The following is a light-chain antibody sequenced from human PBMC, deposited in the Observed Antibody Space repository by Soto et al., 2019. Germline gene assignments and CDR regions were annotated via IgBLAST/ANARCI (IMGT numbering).Light chain of an antibody. CDR1: SSDVGGYNF. J-gene: IGLJ1*01. Sequence: QSVLTQPPSASGSPGQSVTISCTGTSSDVGGYNFVSWYQQHPGKAPKLLIYEVSKRPSGVPDRFSGSKSGNTASLTVSGLQAEYDADYYCSSYVGSNNYVFGTGTKVTVL. CDR2: EVS. V-gene: IGLV2-8*01. CDR3: SSYVGSNNYV.